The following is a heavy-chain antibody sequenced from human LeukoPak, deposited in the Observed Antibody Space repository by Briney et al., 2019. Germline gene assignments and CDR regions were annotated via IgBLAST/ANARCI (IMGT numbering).Heavy chain of an antibody. D-gene: IGHD5-24*01. CDR3: ARDSVEMATVFDY. Sequence: GGSLRLSCVASGFSFSSYWMSWVRQAPGKGREWVANIKQDGSEKYYVDSVKGRFTISRDNAKNSLYLQINSLRAEDTAVFYCARDSVEMATVFDYWGQGTLVTVSS. CDR1: GFSFSSYW. J-gene: IGHJ4*02. CDR2: IKQDGSEK. V-gene: IGHV3-7*01.